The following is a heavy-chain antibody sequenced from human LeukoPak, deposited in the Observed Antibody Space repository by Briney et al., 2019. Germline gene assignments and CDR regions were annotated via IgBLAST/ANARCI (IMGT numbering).Heavy chain of an antibody. CDR3: ARVGSSWYGGDYYFDY. CDR1: GGSISSYC. V-gene: IGHV4-59*01. Sequence: KPSETLSLTCTVSGGSISSYCWSWIRQPPGKGLEWIGYIYYSGSTNYNPSLKSRVTISVDTSKNQFSLKLSSVTAADTAVYYCARVGSSWYGGDYYFDYWGQGTLVTVSS. J-gene: IGHJ4*02. CDR2: IYYSGST. D-gene: IGHD6-13*01.